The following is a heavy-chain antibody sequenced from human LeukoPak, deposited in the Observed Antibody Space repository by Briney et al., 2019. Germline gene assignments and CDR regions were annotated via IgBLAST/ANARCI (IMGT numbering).Heavy chain of an antibody. D-gene: IGHD3-22*01. Sequence: PGGSLRLSCAASGFTFSSYAMHWVRQAPGKGLEWVAVISYDGSNKYYADSVKSRFTISRDNSKNTPYLQMNSLRAEDTAVYYCARGVVVITVYPHGSFDYWGQGTLVTVSS. CDR1: GFTFSSYA. CDR3: ARGVVVITVYPHGSFDY. V-gene: IGHV3-30-3*01. CDR2: ISYDGSNK. J-gene: IGHJ4*02.